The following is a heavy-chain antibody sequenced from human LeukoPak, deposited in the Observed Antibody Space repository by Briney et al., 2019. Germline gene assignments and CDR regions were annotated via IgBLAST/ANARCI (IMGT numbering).Heavy chain of an antibody. J-gene: IGHJ5*02. Sequence: GGSLRLSCAASGFTSSDYWMHWVRHAPEKGLVWVSRMNSAGTTTNYADSVKGRFTISRDTAKNTLYLQMNSQRAEDTAVYYCARGRGPYGWFDPWGQGTLVIVSS. V-gene: IGHV3-74*01. CDR3: ARGRGPYGWFDP. D-gene: IGHD3-10*01. CDR2: MNSAGTTT. CDR1: GFTSSDYW.